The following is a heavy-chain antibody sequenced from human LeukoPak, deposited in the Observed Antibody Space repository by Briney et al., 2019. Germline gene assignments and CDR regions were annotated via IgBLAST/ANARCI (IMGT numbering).Heavy chain of an antibody. CDR1: GFTFSSLW. V-gene: IGHV3-7*01. D-gene: IGHD3-10*01. J-gene: IGHJ3*02. CDR2: IKQGGSEK. Sequence: PGGSLRLSCAAAGFTFSSLWMSWVRQVPGKGLEWVATIKQGGSEKYYVDSVESRFTISRDNAKNSLYLQMNSLRVEDTAVYYCASDFYYGSGSYYKDAFDIWGQGTMVTVSS. CDR3: ASDFYYGSGSYYKDAFDI.